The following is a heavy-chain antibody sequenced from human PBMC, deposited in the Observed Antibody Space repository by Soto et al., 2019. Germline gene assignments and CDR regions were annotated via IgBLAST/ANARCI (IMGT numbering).Heavy chain of an antibody. CDR2: IYYSGST. CDR1: GASITGSRYY. D-gene: IGHD4-17*01. CDR3: ARFGDSSDP. J-gene: IGHJ5*02. V-gene: IGHV4-61*05. Sequence: SETLSLTCTVSGASITGSRYYWGWIRQPPGKGLEWIGYIYYSGSTNYNPSLKSRVTISVDTSKNQFSLKLSSVTAADTAVYYCARFGDSSDPWGQGTLVTVSS.